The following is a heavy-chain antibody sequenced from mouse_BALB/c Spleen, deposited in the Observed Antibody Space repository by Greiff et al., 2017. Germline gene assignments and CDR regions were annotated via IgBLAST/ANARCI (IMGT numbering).Heavy chain of an antibody. D-gene: IGHD1-1*01. CDR1: GFTFSSYA. Sequence: EVKLVESGGGLVKPGGSLKLSCAASGFTFSSYAMSWVRQTPEKRLEWVASISSGGSTYYPDSVKGRFTISRDNARNILYLQMSSLRSEDTAMYYCASSSYWYFDVWGAGTTVTVSS. CDR2: ISSGGST. V-gene: IGHV5-6-5*01. CDR3: ASSSYWYFDV. J-gene: IGHJ1*01.